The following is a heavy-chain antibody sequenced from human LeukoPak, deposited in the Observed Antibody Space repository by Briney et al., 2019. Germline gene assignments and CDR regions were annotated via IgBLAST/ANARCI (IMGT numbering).Heavy chain of an antibody. V-gene: IGHV1-69-2*01. CDR2: IDPENGET. Sequence: ASVKISCKASGYTFTDYFIHWVQQAPGKGLEWMGHIDPENGETKYVEKFQGRIAITADTSTGTAYMELSSLTSEDTALYYCTTVPILGNWFDPWGQGTLVTVSS. CDR3: TTVPILGNWFDP. CDR1: GYTFTDYF. J-gene: IGHJ5*02.